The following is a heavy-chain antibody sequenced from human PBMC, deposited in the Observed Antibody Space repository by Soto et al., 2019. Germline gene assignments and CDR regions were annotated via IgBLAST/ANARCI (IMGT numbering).Heavy chain of an antibody. CDR1: GFTFSSYA. D-gene: IGHD1-26*01. CDR3: AKGVGAATTFDY. V-gene: IGHV3-23*01. J-gene: IGHJ4*02. CDR2: ISGSGGSS. Sequence: EVQLLESGGGLVQPGGSLRLSCAASGFTFSSYAMSWVRQAPGKGLEWVSAISGSGGSSYYADSVNGRFTISRDNSKNTLYQDMNSLCAEDTAGYYCAKGVGAATTFDYWGQGTLVTVSS.